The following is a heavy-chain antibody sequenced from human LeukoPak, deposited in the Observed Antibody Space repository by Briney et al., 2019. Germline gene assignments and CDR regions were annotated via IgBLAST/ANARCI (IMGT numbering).Heavy chain of an antibody. CDR2: IYYSGST. CDR3: ARVLSGGINYYDSSGSPYYFDY. J-gene: IGHJ4*02. CDR1: GGPISSSSYY. V-gene: IGHV4-39*07. Sequence: PSETLSLTCTVSGGPISSSSYYWGWIRQPPGKGLEWIGSIYYSGSTNYNPSLKSRVTISADTSKNQFSLKLSSVTAADTAVYYCARVLSGGINYYDSSGSPYYFDYWGQGTLVTVSS. D-gene: IGHD3-22*01.